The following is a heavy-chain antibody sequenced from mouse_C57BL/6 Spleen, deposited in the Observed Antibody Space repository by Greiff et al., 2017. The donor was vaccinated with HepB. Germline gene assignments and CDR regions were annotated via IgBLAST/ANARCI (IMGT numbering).Heavy chain of an antibody. CDR3: ARCKWSSGYYFDY. CDR2: IDPSDSET. Sequence: VQLQQSGAELVRPGSSVKLSCKASGYTFTSYWMHWVQQRPIQGLEWIGNIDPSDSETHYTQKCKDKATLTVDKSSSTAYMQLSSLTSEDSAVYYCARCKWSSGYYFDYWGQGTTLTVSS. CDR1: GYTFTSYW. D-gene: IGHD1-1*01. J-gene: IGHJ2*01. V-gene: IGHV1-52*01.